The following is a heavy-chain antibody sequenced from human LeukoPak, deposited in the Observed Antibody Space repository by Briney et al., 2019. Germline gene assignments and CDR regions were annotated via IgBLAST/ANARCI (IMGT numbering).Heavy chain of an antibody. Sequence: GASVKVSCKASGGTFSSYAISWVRQAPGQGLEWMGWISPYNGNTNYAQKFQGRVTMTTDTSTSTAYVELRSLRSDDTAVYYCARGELIGTKWGQGTLVTVSS. V-gene: IGHV1-18*01. J-gene: IGHJ4*02. CDR3: ARGELIGTK. D-gene: IGHD1/OR15-1a*01. CDR1: GGTFSSYA. CDR2: ISPYNGNT.